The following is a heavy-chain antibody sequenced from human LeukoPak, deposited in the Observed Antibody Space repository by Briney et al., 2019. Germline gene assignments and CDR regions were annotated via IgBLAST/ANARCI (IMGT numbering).Heavy chain of an antibody. CDR3: VRSYYGSGRYGPQFDY. J-gene: IGHJ4*02. Sequence: SETLSLTCTVSGGSISSFYWNWIRQPPGKGLEWIGYIFYSGSTTYNPSLKSRVTISVDTSKNQFSLKLSSVTAADTAVYYCVRSYYGSGRYGPQFDYWGQGTLVTVSS. V-gene: IGHV4-59*01. CDR2: IFYSGST. D-gene: IGHD3-10*01. CDR1: GGSISSFY.